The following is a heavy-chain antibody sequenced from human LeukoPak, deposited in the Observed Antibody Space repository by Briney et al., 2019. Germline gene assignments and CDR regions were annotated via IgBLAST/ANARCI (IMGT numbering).Heavy chain of an antibody. D-gene: IGHD3-3*01. J-gene: IGHJ4*02. CDR2: ISFSGDNGGDNT. CDR3: VGTFTIFGVVSTIA. V-gene: IGHV3-23*01. Sequence: GGTMRLSCAAFGFTFKIYTINWVRQAPGKGLEWVSSISFSGDNGGDNTYYADSVRGRFSISRDNSQNMVFLQMSSLRVDDTAAYYCVGTFTIFGVVSTIAWGQGTLVTVSS. CDR1: GFTFKIYT.